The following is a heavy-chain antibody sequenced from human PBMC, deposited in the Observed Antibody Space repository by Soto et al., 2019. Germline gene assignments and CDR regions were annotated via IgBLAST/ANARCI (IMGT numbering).Heavy chain of an antibody. D-gene: IGHD1-26*01. Sequence: QVQLVQSGVEVKKPGASVKVSCKASGYTFSNYGISWVRQAPGQGLEWMGWFSSYNGDARYAQNLQGRVTMTTDTSTSTAHMELWSLRSDDTAVYYCARQDSGGLDYWGQGTLVTVSS. J-gene: IGHJ4*02. CDR1: GYTFSNYG. CDR2: FSSYNGDA. V-gene: IGHV1-18*01. CDR3: ARQDSGGLDY.